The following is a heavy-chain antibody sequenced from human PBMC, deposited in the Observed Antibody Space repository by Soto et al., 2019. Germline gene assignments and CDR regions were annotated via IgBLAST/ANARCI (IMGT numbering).Heavy chain of an antibody. CDR2: IGTRSDV. V-gene: IGHV3-21*01. Sequence: VGSLRLSCAASGFTFSSYSIHWVRQAPGKGLEWVSSIGTRSDVYYADSVKGRFTISRDNAKNPMALQMNSLRAEDTGVYYCAREETAWPLAYGLDVWGQGTTVTVSS. J-gene: IGHJ6*02. CDR3: AREETAWPLAYGLDV. CDR1: GFTFSSYS. D-gene: IGHD2-21*02.